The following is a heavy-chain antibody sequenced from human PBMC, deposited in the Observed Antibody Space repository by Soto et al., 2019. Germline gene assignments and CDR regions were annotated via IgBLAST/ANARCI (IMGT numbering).Heavy chain of an antibody. J-gene: IGHJ1*01. D-gene: IGHD2-8*01. CDR1: GYTFTDYF. V-gene: IGHV1-46*04. Sequence: QVQLVQSGAEVKKPGASVKVSCKASGYTFTDYFIHWVRQAPGQGLEWMGMIHPISGATGYAQKLQGRVTMTRDTSTTTGYMELGSLRSDDTALYYCVSGYCTSDTCSGDFQYWGQGTLVTVSS. CDR2: IHPISGAT. CDR3: VSGYCTSDTCSGDFQY.